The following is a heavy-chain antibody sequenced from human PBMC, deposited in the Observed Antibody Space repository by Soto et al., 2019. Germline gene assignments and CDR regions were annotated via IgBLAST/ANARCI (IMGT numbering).Heavy chain of an antibody. Sequence: EVQLLESGGGLVQPGGSLRLSCAASGFTFSSYAMSWVRQAPGNGLEWVSVISGSGGSTYYADSVKGRFTISRDNSKNTLYLQMNSLRAEDTAVYYCAKDPDGDYLLNWFDPWGQGTLVTVSS. J-gene: IGHJ5*02. CDR3: AKDPDGDYLLNWFDP. CDR1: GFTFSSYA. V-gene: IGHV3-23*01. D-gene: IGHD4-17*01. CDR2: ISGSGGST.